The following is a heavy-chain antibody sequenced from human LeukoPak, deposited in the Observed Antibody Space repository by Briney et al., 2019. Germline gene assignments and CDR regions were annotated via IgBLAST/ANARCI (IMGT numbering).Heavy chain of an antibody. CDR2: IKQDGSEK. CDR1: GFTFSSYW. CDR3: AGDFGKPAAARFDY. D-gene: IGHD2-2*01. Sequence: GGSLRLSCAASGFTFSSYWMSWVRQAPGKGLEWVANIKQDGSEKYYVDSVKGRFTISRDNAKNSLYLQMNSLRAEDTAVYYCAGDFGKPAAARFDYWGQGTLVTVSS. J-gene: IGHJ4*02. V-gene: IGHV3-7*01.